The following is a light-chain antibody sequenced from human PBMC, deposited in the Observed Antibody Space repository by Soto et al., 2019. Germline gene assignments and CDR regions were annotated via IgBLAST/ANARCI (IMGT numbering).Light chain of an antibody. CDR3: CSYAGGYIYL. CDR2: DVT. Sequence: QSALTQPSSVSGSPGKSVTISCTGTGNDVGAYNYVSWYQQHPGRPPKLMIYDVTKWPSGVPERFSGSKSGNTASLTISGLHAEDEADYICCSYAGGYIYLFGTGTKLTVL. J-gene: IGLJ1*01. CDR1: GNDVGAYNY. V-gene: IGLV2-11*01.